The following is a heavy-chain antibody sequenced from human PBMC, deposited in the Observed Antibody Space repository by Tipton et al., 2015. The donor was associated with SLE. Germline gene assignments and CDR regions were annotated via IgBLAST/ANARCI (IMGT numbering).Heavy chain of an antibody. CDR2: IYHSGST. Sequence: TLSLTCAVSGYSISSGYYWGWIRQPPGKGLEWIGSIYHSGSTYYNPSPKSRVTISVDTSKNQFSLKLSSVTAADTAVYYCARHEGTWGSGWYYAFDIWGQGTMVTVSS. D-gene: IGHD6-19*01. CDR3: ARHEGTWGSGWYYAFDI. J-gene: IGHJ3*02. V-gene: IGHV4-38-2*01. CDR1: GYSISSGYY.